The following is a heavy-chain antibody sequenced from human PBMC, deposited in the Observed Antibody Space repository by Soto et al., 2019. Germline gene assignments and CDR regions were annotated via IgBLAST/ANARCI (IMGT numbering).Heavy chain of an antibody. Sequence: LTLPCAPSDFTCRHYTMNWVRQAPTKGLEWVSFISPGSSYIYYADTVKGRFTISRDNAKISLYLQMNSLRAEDKAVFYCGRDRDYTSATIDYWGQGTMVTVSS. CDR2: ISPGSSYI. CDR3: GRDRDYTSATIDY. CDR1: DFTCRHYT. V-gene: IGHV3-21*01. J-gene: IGHJ4*02. D-gene: IGHD6-19*01.